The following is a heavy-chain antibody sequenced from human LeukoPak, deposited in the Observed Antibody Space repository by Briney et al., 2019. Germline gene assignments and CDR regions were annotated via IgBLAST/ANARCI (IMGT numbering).Heavy chain of an antibody. CDR3: AREAASFGTAFGYMDV. V-gene: IGHV1-2*02. Sequence: APVKVSCKASGYTFIDNYIHWLRQAPGQGLNGMEWTNPHNGGTKYALKFQGRVTMTSARATTTVYMEVSRLRSDDTDVFFCAREAASFGTAFGYMDVWGKGTTVTVS. CDR1: GYTFIDNY. J-gene: IGHJ6*03. D-gene: IGHD2-15*01. CDR2: TNPHNGGT.